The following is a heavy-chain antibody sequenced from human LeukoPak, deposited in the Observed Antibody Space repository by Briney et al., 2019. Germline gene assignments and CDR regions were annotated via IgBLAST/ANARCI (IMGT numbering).Heavy chain of an antibody. CDR3: ARDRDGYNSGDAFDI. CDR2: INAGNGNT. D-gene: IGHD5-24*01. J-gene: IGHJ3*02. Sequence: ASVKVPCKASGYTFTSYAMHWVRQAPGQRLEWMGWINAGNGNTKYSQKFQGRVTITRDTSASTAYMELSSLRSEDTAVYYCARDRDGYNSGDAFDIWGQGTMVTVSS. V-gene: IGHV1-3*01. CDR1: GYTFTSYA.